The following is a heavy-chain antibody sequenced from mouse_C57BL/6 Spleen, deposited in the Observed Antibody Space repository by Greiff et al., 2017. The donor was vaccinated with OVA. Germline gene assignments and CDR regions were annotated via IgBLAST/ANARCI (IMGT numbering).Heavy chain of an antibody. CDR1: GFTFSDYG. D-gene: IGHD1-1*01. Sequence: EVMLVESGGGLVKPGGSLKLSCAASGFTFSDYGMHWVRQAPEKGLEWVAYISSGSSTIYYADTVKGRFTISRDNAKNTLFLQMTSLRSEDTAMYYCARRDGSSYDYAMDYWGQGTSVTVSS. CDR2: ISSGSSTI. CDR3: ARRDGSSYDYAMDY. J-gene: IGHJ4*01. V-gene: IGHV5-17*01.